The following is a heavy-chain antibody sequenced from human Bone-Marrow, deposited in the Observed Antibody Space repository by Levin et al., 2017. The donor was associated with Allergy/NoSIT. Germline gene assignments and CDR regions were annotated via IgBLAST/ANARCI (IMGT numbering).Heavy chain of an antibody. Sequence: SLKISCAATGFTFSDHYMSWIRQSPGRGLEWLSYISSSGNTIYYADSVKGRFTISRDDAKSSLYLQMNSLRGEDTAVYYCARGMQGLWQDFDYWGQGTLVTVSS. CDR1: GFTFSDHY. CDR3: ARGMQGLWQDFDY. D-gene: IGHD4/OR15-4a*01. CDR2: ISSSGNTI. J-gene: IGHJ4*02. V-gene: IGHV3-11*01.